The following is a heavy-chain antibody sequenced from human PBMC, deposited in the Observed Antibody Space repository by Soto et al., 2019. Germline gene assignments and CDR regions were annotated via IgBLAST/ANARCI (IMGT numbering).Heavy chain of an antibody. D-gene: IGHD2-8*02. CDR3: ARDKITGLFDY. V-gene: IGHV4-34*01. Sequence: SETLSLTCAVYGGSFSGYYWTWIRQPPGTGLEWIGEINHSGSTNYNPSLKSRVTISVDTSKNQFFLKLTSVTAVDSAVYYCARDKITGLFDYWGQGTLVTVSS. CDR1: GGSFSGYY. J-gene: IGHJ4*02. CDR2: INHSGST.